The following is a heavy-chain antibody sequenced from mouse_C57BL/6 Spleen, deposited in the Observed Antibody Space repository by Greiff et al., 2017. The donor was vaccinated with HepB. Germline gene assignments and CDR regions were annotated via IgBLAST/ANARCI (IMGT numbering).Heavy chain of an antibody. J-gene: IGHJ4*01. Sequence: VQLQQPGAELVKPGASVKLSCKASGYTFTSYWMHWVKQRPGQGLEWIGMIHPNSGSTNYNEKFKSKATLTVDKSSSTAYMQLSSLTSEDSAVYYCARALLLQYHYAMDYWGQGTSVTVSS. D-gene: IGHD1-1*01. CDR1: GYTFTSYW. CDR3: ARALLLQYHYAMDY. V-gene: IGHV1-64*01. CDR2: IHPNSGST.